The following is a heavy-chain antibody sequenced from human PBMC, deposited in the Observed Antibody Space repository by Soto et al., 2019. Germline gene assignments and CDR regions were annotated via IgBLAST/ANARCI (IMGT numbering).Heavy chain of an antibody. CDR3: ARPIAAAGENFDY. CDR2: INPNSGGT. CDR1: GYTFTGYY. V-gene: IGHV1-2*02. J-gene: IGHJ4*02. Sequence: ASVKVSCKASGYTFTGYYMHWVRQAPGQGLEWMGWINPNSGGTNYAQKFQGRVTMTRDTSISTAYMELSRLKSDDTAVYYCARPIAAAGENFDYWGQGTLVTVSS. D-gene: IGHD6-13*01.